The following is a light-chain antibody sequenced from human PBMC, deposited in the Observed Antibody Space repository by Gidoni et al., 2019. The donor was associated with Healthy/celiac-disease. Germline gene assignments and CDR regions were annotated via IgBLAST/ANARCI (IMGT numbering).Light chain of an antibody. CDR2: YAA. V-gene: IGKV3-11*01. CDR3: QQRGNWPRST. Sequence: EIVLKQSTATLSVSPGERATPSCRARQSVSNYLAGYQQKPGQAPRLLIYYAANRATGIPARFSGSSSATDVSLTISSLVPEDFAVYYCQQRGNWPRSTFGQGTRLEIK. CDR1: QSVSNY. J-gene: IGKJ5*01.